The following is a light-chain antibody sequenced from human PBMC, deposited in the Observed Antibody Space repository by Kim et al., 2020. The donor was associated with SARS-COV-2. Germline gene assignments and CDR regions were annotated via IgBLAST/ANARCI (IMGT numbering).Light chain of an antibody. V-gene: IGKV3-20*01. CDR3: QQYGSSPRT. CDR2: IAS. CDR1: QSVRSNY. J-gene: IGKJ1*01. Sequence: SPGERATLSCRASQSVRSNYLACYQQTPGQAPRLLIYIASTRAPGIPDRFSGSGSGTDFTLTISRLEPEDFVVYYCQQYGSSPRTFGQGTKVDIK.